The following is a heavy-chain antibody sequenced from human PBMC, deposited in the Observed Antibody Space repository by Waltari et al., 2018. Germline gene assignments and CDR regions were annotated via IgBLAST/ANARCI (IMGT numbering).Heavy chain of an antibody. CDR3: ARQSGRCFDY. CDR1: GYTFTRYS. Sequence: QVQLVPSGAAVTTPGASVTVSCMASGYTFTRYSLHWLRPAPGQGRAWMGRINPNSGGTNYAQKFQGRVTMTRDTSISTAYMELSRLRSDDTAVYYCARQSGRCFDYWGQGTLVTVSS. V-gene: IGHV1-2*06. J-gene: IGHJ4*02. D-gene: IGHD6-25*01. CDR2: INPNSGGT.